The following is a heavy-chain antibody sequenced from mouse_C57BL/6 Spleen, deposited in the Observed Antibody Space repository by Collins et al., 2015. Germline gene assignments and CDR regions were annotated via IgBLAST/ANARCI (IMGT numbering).Heavy chain of an antibody. V-gene: IGHV1-50*01. CDR1: GYTFTSYW. D-gene: IGHD6-5*01. J-gene: IGHJ1*03. Sequence: QVQLQQPGAELVKPGASVKLSCKASGYTFTSYWMQWVKQRPGQGLEWIGEIDPSDSYTNYNQKFKGKATLTVDTSSSTAYMQLSSLTSEDSAVYYCATYWGYFDVWGTGTTVTVSS. CDR2: IDPSDSYT. CDR3: ATYWGYFDV.